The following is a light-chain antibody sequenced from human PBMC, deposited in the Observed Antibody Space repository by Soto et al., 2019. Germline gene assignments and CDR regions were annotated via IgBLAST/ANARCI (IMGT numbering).Light chain of an antibody. CDR1: NSDVGAYKY. J-gene: IGLJ3*02. Sequence: QSVLTQPPSASGSPGQSVTISCTGTNSDVGAYKYVSWYQQYPGKAPKLMIYEVSKRPSGVPDRFSGSKSGNTASLTVSGLQAEDEADYYCTSYVGSNIWVFGGGTQLTVL. V-gene: IGLV2-8*01. CDR2: EVS. CDR3: TSYVGSNIWV.